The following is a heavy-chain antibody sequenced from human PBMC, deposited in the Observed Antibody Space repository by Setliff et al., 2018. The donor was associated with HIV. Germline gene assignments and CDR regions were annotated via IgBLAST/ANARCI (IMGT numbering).Heavy chain of an antibody. CDR2: INSYNRNT. CDR3: ARSGESFTTHFDA. CDR1: GYTFTTYG. D-gene: IGHD4-4*01. Sequence: ASVKVSCKASGYTFTTYGINWVRRAPGQGLEWMGWINSYNRNTKYAQDLQGRVTLTTDTSTATAYLELRSLRSDDTAVYYCARSGESFTTHFDAWGQGTMVTVS. V-gene: IGHV1-18*04. J-gene: IGHJ3*01.